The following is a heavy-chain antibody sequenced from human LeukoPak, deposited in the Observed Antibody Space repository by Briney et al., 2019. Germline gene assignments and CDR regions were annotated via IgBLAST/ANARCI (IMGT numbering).Heavy chain of an antibody. V-gene: IGHV3-74*01. CDR3: ARTSEGGYFDY. CDR1: GFTFSNSW. Sequence: GESLRLSCAVSGFTFSNSWMHWVRQAPGKGLVWVSRINGDGSSTTYADSLKGRFTISRDNAKNTLYLQMNSLRAEDTAVYYCARTSEGGYFDYWGQGAVVTVSS. CDR2: INGDGSST. J-gene: IGHJ4*02.